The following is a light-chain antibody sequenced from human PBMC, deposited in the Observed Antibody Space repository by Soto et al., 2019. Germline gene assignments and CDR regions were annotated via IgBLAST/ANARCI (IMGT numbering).Light chain of an antibody. V-gene: IGKV3D-15*01. J-gene: IGKJ1*01. CDR3: QQYNNWPRT. Sequence: EVVLTQSPGTLSLSPGERATFSCRASQSVSSNYLAWYQQKPGQAPRLLIYGAFKRATGIPDRFSGSGSGTEFTLTISSLQSEDFGVYYCQQYNNWPRTFGQGTKVDIK. CDR1: QSVSSN. CDR2: GAF.